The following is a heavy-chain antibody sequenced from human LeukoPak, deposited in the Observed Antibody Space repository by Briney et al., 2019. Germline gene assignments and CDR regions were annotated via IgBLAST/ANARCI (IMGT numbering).Heavy chain of an antibody. CDR3: ARDRPEWLQFDY. CDR1: GYTFTSYY. J-gene: IGHJ4*02. D-gene: IGHD5-24*01. Sequence: ASVKVSCKASGYTFTSYYMHWVRQAPGQGLEWMGIINPSGGSTSYAQKFQGRVTMTRDMSTSTVYMELSSLRSEDTAVYYCARDRPEWLQFDYWGQGTLVTVSS. CDR2: INPSGGST. V-gene: IGHV1-46*01.